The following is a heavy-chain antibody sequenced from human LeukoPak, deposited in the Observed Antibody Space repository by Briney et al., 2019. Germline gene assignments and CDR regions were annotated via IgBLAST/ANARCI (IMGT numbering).Heavy chain of an antibody. Sequence: GGSLRLSCAASGFTFSSDWMHWVRRGPGKGLVWVSRISSDGIITVYADSVKGRFTISRDNAKNTLYLQMNSLRAEDTAVYYCARSDWFDPWGQGTLVTVSS. J-gene: IGHJ5*02. V-gene: IGHV3-74*01. CDR3: ARSDWFDP. CDR2: ISSDGIIT. CDR1: GFTFSSDW.